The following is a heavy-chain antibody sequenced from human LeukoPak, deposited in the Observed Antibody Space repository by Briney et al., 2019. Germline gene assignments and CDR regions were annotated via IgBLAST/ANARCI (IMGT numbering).Heavy chain of an antibody. D-gene: IGHD3-10*01. J-gene: IGHJ5*02. Sequence: KTSETLSLTCAVYGGSFSGYYWSWIRQPPGKGLEWIGEINHSGSTNYNPSLKSRVTISVDTSKNQFSLELSSVTAADTAVYYCARQTGYYGSGSYYKPYNWFDPWGQGTLVTVSS. V-gene: IGHV4-34*01. CDR2: INHSGST. CDR1: GGSFSGYY. CDR3: ARQTGYYGSGSYYKPYNWFDP.